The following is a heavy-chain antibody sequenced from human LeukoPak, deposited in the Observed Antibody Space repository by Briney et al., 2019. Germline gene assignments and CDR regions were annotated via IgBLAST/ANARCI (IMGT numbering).Heavy chain of an antibody. D-gene: IGHD6-25*01. Sequence: ASVKLPCRASGYTFTTYYIHWMRQAPEQGLEWMGWINPDSGGTNYTQKFEGRVTMTRDTSINTAYMELSRLRSDDTAVYYCATSAKSGSGLLWGQGTLVTVSS. V-gene: IGHV1-2*02. CDR1: GYTFTTYY. CDR2: INPDSGGT. J-gene: IGHJ4*02. CDR3: ATSAKSGSGLL.